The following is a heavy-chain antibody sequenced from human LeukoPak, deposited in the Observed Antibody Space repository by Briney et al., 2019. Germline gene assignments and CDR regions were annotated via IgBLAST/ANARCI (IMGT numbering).Heavy chain of an antibody. CDR1: GGSISSYY. J-gene: IGHJ4*02. CDR2: IYYSGST. Sequence: SETLSLTCTVSGGSISSYYWSWIRQPPGKGLEWIGYIYYSGSTNYNPSLKSRVTISVDTSKNQFSLKLSSVTAADTAVYYCARDGAYIGMDVWGQGILVTVSS. V-gene: IGHV4-59*01. CDR3: ARDGAYIGMDV. D-gene: IGHD3-16*01.